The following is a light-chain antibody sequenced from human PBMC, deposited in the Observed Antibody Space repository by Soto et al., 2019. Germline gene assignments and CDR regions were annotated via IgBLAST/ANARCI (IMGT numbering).Light chain of an antibody. CDR3: KQENDGRPCA. V-gene: IGKV3-15*01. J-gene: IGKJ2*02. CDR2: GAS. CDR1: QSVSSN. Sequence: EIVMTQSPATLSVSPGERATLSCRASQSVSSNLAWYQQKTGQAPRLLIYGASTRATGIPARFSGSGSGTDFALTISSLQSEEFGVYDWKQENDGRPCAFGQGTKVEIK.